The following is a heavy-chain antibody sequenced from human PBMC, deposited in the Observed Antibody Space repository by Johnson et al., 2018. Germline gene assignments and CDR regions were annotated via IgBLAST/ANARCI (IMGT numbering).Heavy chain of an antibody. J-gene: IGHJ1*01. CDR2: VSHDGSNK. Sequence: VQLVESGGGVVQPGRSLRLSCAASGFTFGDYGMHWVRQAPGKGLEWVAVVSHDGSNKNYADSVKGRFTVSRDNSKNTVYLEINSLRPEDTALYYCAKHHSLPMTSTYFQYWGQGTLVTVSS. CDR3: AKHHSLPMTSTYFQY. CDR1: GFTFGDYG. V-gene: IGHV3-30*18. D-gene: IGHD3-22*01.